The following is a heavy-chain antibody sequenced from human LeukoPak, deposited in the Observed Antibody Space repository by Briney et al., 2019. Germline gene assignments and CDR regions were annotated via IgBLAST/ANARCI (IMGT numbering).Heavy chain of an antibody. CDR2: IYYGGST. CDR1: GGSIDGYY. D-gene: IGHD1-1*01. J-gene: IGHJ4*02. V-gene: IGHV4-59*08. Sequence: SETLPLTCTVSGGSIDGYYWSWIRQPPGKELEWIGNIYYGGSTNYNPSLKSRVTISGDTSRNHFSLSLSSVTAADTAVYYCARRRRSNWAFDSWGQGTLVTVSS. CDR3: ARRRRSNWAFDS.